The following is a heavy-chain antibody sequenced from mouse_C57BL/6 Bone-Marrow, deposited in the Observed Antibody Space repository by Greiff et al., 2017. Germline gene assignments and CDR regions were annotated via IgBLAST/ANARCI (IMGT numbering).Heavy chain of an antibody. J-gene: IGHJ1*03. V-gene: IGHV8-8*01. D-gene: IGHD1-1*01. Sequence: ESGPGILQPSQTLSLTCSFSGFSLSTFGMGVGWIRQPSGKGLEWLAHIWWDDDKYYNPALKSRLTISKDTSNNQVFLQIANVDTADTATYYCARPITTVVATDWYFDVWGTGTTVTVSS. CDR1: GFSLSTFGMG. CDR2: IWWDDDK. CDR3: ARPITTVVATDWYFDV.